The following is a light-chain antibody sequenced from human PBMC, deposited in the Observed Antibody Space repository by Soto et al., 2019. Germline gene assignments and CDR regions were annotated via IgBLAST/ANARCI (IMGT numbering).Light chain of an antibody. Sequence: DIQMTQSPSSLSASVGDRVTITCRASQGISNSLAWYQQNAGKSPKLLIYAASYLQSGVPSRFSGSGSGIDFSLTISSLQPEDVATYYCQTYHSARVTYGGATKVEIK. J-gene: IGKJ4*01. CDR2: AAS. V-gene: IGKV1-27*01. CDR1: QGISNS. CDR3: QTYHSARVT.